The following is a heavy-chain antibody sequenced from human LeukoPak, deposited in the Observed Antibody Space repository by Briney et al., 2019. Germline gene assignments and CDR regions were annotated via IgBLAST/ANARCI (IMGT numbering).Heavy chain of an antibody. V-gene: IGHV4-39*01. Sequence: SETLSLTCTVSGGSISSSSYYWGWIRQPPGKGLEWIGSIYYSGSTYYNPSLKSRVTISVDTSKNQFSLKLSSVTVADTAVYYCARQWLLAFDYWGQGTLVTVSS. J-gene: IGHJ4*02. CDR3: ARQWLLAFDY. D-gene: IGHD5-18*01. CDR1: GGSISSSSYY. CDR2: IYYSGST.